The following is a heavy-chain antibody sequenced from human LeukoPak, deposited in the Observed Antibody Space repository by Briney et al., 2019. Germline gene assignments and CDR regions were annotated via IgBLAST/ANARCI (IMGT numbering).Heavy chain of an antibody. CDR3: ARSPTKRVPEDY. J-gene: IGHJ4*02. Sequence: SETLSLTCTVPGGSINSYFWSWIRQPPGKGLEWIGQIFHSGSTSYSPSLKSRVTISMDKSKNQISLRLTSVTAADTAVYYCARSPTKRVPEDYWGQGTLVTVSS. CDR2: IFHSGST. D-gene: IGHD2-2*01. V-gene: IGHV4-59*12. CDR1: GGSINSYF.